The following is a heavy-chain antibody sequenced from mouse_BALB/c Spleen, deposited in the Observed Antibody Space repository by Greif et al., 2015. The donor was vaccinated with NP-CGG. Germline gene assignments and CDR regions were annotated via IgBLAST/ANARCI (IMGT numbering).Heavy chain of an antibody. CDR2: IDPANGNT. CDR1: GFNIKDTY. D-gene: IGHD2-12*01. V-gene: IGHV14-3*02. J-gene: IGHJ3*01. CDR3: ARNDGFAY. Sequence: EVQLQQSGAELVKPGASVKLSCTASGFNIKDTYMHWVKQRPEQGLEWIGRIDPANGNTKYDPKFQGKATITADTSSNTAYLQLSSLTSEYTAVYYCARNDGFAYWGQVTLVTVSA.